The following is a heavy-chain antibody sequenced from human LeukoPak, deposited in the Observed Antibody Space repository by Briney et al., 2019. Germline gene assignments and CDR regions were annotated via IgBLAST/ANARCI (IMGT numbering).Heavy chain of an antibody. J-gene: IGHJ4*02. CDR1: GFTVSSNY. CDR3: ARANYYDSSGREY. D-gene: IGHD3-22*01. Sequence: PGGSLRLSCAASGFTVSSNYMTWVRQAPGKGLEWVSIIYSGGSTYYADSVKGRFTISRDNSKNTLYLQMNSLRAEDTAVYYCARANYYDSSGREYRGQGTLVTVSS. V-gene: IGHV3-53*01. CDR2: IYSGGST.